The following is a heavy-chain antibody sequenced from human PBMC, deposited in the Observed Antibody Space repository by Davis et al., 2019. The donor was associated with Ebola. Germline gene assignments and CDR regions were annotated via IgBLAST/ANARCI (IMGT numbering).Heavy chain of an antibody. V-gene: IGHV4-34*01. J-gene: IGHJ6*03. CDR1: GGSFSGYY. CDR2: INHSGST. D-gene: IGHD2-2*01. CDR3: ARGIVVVPAAIYYYYYYY. Sequence: SETLSLTCAVYGGSFSGYYWSWIRQPPGKGLEWIGEINHSGSTNYNPSLKSRVTISVDTSKNQFSLKLSSVTAADTAVYYCARGIVVVPAAIYYYYYYY.